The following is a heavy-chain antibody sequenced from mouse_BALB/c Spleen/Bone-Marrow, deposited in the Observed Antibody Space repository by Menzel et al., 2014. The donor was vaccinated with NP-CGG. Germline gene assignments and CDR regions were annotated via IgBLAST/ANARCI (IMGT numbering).Heavy chain of an antibody. J-gene: IGHJ3*01. CDR2: INPSNGGA. CDR3: TTSRGYNWFAY. CDR1: GYTFTSYY. D-gene: IGHD2-2*01. Sequence: VQLQESGAELVKPGASVKLSCKASGYTFTSYYMYWVKQRPGQGLEWIREINPSNGGADFNEKFKIKATLTVDKSSSTAYMQLSSLTSEDSAVYYCTTSRGYNWFAYWGQGTLVTVSA. V-gene: IGHV1S16*01.